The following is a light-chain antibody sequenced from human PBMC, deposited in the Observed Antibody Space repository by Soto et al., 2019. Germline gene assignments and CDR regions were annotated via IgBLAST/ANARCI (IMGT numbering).Light chain of an antibody. J-gene: IGKJ2*01. V-gene: IGKV3-15*01. CDR3: QQYINWPYT. CDR2: DAS. Sequence: EMVMTQSPATLSVSPGERVTISCRASQPVGRNFAWYRQRPGQSPTLLIYDASTMATDVPPRFSGSGSGTNFTLTISCLQSEDFAAYYCQQYINWPYTFGQGTKLEI. CDR1: QPVGRN.